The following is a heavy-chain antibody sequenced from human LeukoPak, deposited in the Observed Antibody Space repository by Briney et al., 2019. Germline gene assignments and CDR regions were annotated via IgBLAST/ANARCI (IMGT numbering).Heavy chain of an antibody. Sequence: ASVKVSCKASGYTFTSYDINWVRQATGQGLEWMGWMNPNSGNTGYAQKFQGRVTMTRNTSISTAYIELSSLRSEDTAVYYGARGPSAGYPILYYYYYYGMDVWGQGTTVTVSS. CDR3: ARGPSAGYPILYYYYYYGMDV. CDR2: MNPNSGNT. CDR1: GYTFTSYD. D-gene: IGHD3-9*01. J-gene: IGHJ6*02. V-gene: IGHV1-8*01.